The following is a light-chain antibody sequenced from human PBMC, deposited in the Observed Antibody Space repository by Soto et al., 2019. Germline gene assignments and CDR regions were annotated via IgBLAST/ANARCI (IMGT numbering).Light chain of an antibody. CDR2: SAS. CDR1: QSVSST. V-gene: IGKV3-15*01. J-gene: IGKJ4*01. Sequence: EIVMTQSPATLSVSPGERATLSCRASQSVSSTLAWYQQKPGQAPRLLIYSASTRATGIPVRFSGSGSGTEFTLTISSLQSEDFAVYYCQQYYNWPLTFGGGTKVEI. CDR3: QQYYNWPLT.